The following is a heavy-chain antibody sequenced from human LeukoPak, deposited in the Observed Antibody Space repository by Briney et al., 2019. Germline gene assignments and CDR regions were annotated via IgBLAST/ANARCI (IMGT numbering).Heavy chain of an antibody. CDR3: ARGYCSGGSCYPFDY. CDR1: GGTFSSYA. CDR2: IIPIFGIA. V-gene: IGHV1-69*04. D-gene: IGHD2-15*01. Sequence: ASVKVSCKASGGTFSSYAISWVRQAPGQGLEWMGRIIPIFGIANYAQKFQGRVTITADKSTSTACMELSSLRSEDTAVYYCARGYCSGGSCYPFDYWGQGTLVTVSS. J-gene: IGHJ4*02.